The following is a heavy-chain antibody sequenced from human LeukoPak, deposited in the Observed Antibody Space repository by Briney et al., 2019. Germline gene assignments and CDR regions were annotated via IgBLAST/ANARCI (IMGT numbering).Heavy chain of an antibody. V-gene: IGHV3-21*01. J-gene: IGHJ4*02. CDR2: ISSSSAYI. CDR3: ARDTSSYGSQTGDNI. CDR1: GFTFSSYT. D-gene: IGHD3-10*01. Sequence: PGGSLRLSCTASGFTFSSYTMNWVRQAPGTGLELVSSISSSSAYIFYADSVKGRFTISRDNAENSLFLQMNSLRPEDTAVYYCARDTSSYGSQTGDNIWGQGTLVTVSS.